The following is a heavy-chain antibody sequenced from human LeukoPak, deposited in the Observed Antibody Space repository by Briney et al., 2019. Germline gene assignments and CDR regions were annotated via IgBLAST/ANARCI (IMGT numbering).Heavy chain of an antibody. CDR2: IKQDGSEK. CDR3: AKDPSSGLLGGDY. Sequence: GGSLRLSCAVSGFTFSSSWMSWVRQAPGKGLEWVATIKQDGSEKSYVDSVKGRFTISRDNAKNSLYLQMNSLRAEDTAVYYCAKDPSSGLLGGDYWGQGTLVTVSS. D-gene: IGHD6-19*01. V-gene: IGHV3-7*01. J-gene: IGHJ4*02. CDR1: GFTFSSSW.